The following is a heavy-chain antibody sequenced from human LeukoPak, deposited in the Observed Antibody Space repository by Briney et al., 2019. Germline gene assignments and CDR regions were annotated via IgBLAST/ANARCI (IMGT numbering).Heavy chain of an antibody. CDR2: IYYSGST. Sequence: SETLSLTCTVSAGSISIYYGIGIRQPPGKGLEWVGYIYYSGSTNYNPYLKSRVTISVDTSKNQFSLKLSSVTAADTAVYYCARDKDSGWYGAFDYWGQGTLVTVSS. J-gene: IGHJ4*02. D-gene: IGHD6-19*01. CDR3: ARDKDSGWYGAFDY. V-gene: IGHV4-59*01. CDR1: AGSISIYY.